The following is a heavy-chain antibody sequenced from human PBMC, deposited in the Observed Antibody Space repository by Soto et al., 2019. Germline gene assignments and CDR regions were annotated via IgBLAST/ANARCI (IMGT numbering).Heavy chain of an antibody. V-gene: IGHV3-30-3*01. D-gene: IGHD4-4*01. J-gene: IGHJ2*01. CDR3: ARPLWRNDYNWGYFDL. Sequence: PGGSLRLSCVASGFIFSTYTMHWVRQAPGKGLEWVAVISYDGSNKYYADSVKGRFTISRDNSKNTLYLQMNSLRAEDTAVYYCARPLWRNDYNWGYFDLWGRGTLVNVSS. CDR2: ISYDGSNK. CDR1: GFIFSTYT.